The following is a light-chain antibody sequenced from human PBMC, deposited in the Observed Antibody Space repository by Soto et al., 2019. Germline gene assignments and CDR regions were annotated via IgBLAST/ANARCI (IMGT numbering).Light chain of an antibody. CDR3: QQYSTEPPT. Sequence: DIQMTQSPSTLSASVGDRVTITCRASESISWWLAWYQQKPGEAPKLLIYKASSLQRGVPSRVSGSGSGTEFTLTISSLQPEDFAIYYCQQYSTEPPTVGQGTKVEIK. J-gene: IGKJ1*01. V-gene: IGKV1-5*03. CDR1: ESISWW. CDR2: KAS.